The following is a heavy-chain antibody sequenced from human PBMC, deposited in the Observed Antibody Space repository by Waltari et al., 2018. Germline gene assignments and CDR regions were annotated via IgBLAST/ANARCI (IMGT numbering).Heavy chain of an antibody. J-gene: IGHJ5*02. V-gene: IGHV3-30*18. Sequence: QVEESGGGVVQPGGSLRLSGVASGYPFNNYGMHWVRQARGKGLEWLAVISSDGSGKYYADSMKGRFTMSRDNSKNTVYLQMNSLRPEDTAVYYCAKAGGIYNYPLDPWGQGTLVTVSS. CDR2: ISSDGSGK. D-gene: IGHD1-26*01. CDR1: GYPFNNYG. CDR3: AKAGGIYNYPLDP.